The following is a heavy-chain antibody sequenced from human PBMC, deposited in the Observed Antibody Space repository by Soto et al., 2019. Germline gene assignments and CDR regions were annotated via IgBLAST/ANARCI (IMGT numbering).Heavy chain of an antibody. CDR1: GGTFGNYL. CDR2: IVPVFGPA. Sequence: QVQLVQSGAEVKKPGSSVKVSCKASGGTFGNYLISWVRQAPGHGLEWMGGIVPVFGPANYAQQFQGRVTVTADASTDTVYMELSSLRSDDTAVYFCATMGGYSSSYVEYWGQGTLVTVSS. D-gene: IGHD6-19*01. CDR3: ATMGGYSSSYVEY. V-gene: IGHV1-69*01. J-gene: IGHJ4*02.